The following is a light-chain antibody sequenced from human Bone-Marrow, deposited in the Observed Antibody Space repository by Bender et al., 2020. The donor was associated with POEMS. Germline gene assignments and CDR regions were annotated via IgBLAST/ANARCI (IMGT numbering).Light chain of an antibody. J-gene: IGLJ3*02. V-gene: IGLV1-44*01. CDR1: SSNIGTNP. CDR3: VTWDNSLSAGV. Sequence: QSVLTQPPSASGTPGQRVTISCSGSSSNIGTNPVNWYQQLPGTAPKLLIYINNQRPSGVPDRFSASKSGTSATLGITGLQTGDEADYYCVTWDNSLSAGVFGGGTKVTVL. CDR2: INN.